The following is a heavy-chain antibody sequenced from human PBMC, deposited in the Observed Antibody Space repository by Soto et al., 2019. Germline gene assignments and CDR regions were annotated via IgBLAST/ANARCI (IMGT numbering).Heavy chain of an antibody. CDR1: GGSISSYY. D-gene: IGHD6-19*01. Sequence: QVQLQESGPGLVKPSETLSLTCTVSGGSISSYYWSWIRKPQGKGLEWIGYIYYSGSNNYNPYIKSRVTISVDTTKNQFSLKLSSVTAAYTAVYYCASGGTSGWSRYFDLWGRGTMVTLSS. V-gene: IGHV4-59*01. CDR3: ASGGTSGWSRYFDL. J-gene: IGHJ2*01. CDR2: IYYSGSN.